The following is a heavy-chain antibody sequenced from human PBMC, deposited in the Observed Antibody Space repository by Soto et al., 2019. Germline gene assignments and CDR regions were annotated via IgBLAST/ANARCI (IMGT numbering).Heavy chain of an antibody. V-gene: IGHV1-2*02. CDR3: ARDRADFWSGYPKNWFDP. Sequence: ASVKVSCKASGYTFTGYYMHWVRQAPGQGLEWMGWINPNSGGTNYAQKFQGRVTMTRDTSISTAYMELSRLRSDDTAVYYCARDRADFWSGYPKNWFDPWGQGTLVTVSS. J-gene: IGHJ5*02. D-gene: IGHD3-3*01. CDR1: GYTFTGYY. CDR2: INPNSGGT.